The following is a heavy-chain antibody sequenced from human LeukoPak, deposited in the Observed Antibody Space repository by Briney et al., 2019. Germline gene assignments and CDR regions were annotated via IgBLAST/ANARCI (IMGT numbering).Heavy chain of an antibody. CDR1: GGTFIGYA. CDR3: ARGRGEVGATTLWDY. D-gene: IGHD1-26*01. V-gene: IGHV1-69*01. J-gene: IGHJ4*02. Sequence: SVKVSCKASGGTFIGYAISWVRQAPGQGLEWMGGIIPIFGTANYAQKFQGRVTITADESTSTAYMELSSLRSEDTAVYYCARGRGEVGATTLWDYWGQGTLVTVSS. CDR2: IIPIFGTA.